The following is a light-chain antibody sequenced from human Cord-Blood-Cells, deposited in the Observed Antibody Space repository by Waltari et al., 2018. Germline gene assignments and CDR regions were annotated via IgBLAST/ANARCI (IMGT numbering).Light chain of an antibody. CDR3: QQRSNWPPT. Sequence: EIVLTQSPATLSLSPGERATLSCMASQSVSSYLAWYQQKPGQAPRLLIYDASNWATGIPARFSGSGSGTDFTLTISSLEPEDFAVYYCQQRSNWPPTFGGGTKVEIK. V-gene: IGKV3-11*01. CDR2: DAS. CDR1: QSVSSY. J-gene: IGKJ4*01.